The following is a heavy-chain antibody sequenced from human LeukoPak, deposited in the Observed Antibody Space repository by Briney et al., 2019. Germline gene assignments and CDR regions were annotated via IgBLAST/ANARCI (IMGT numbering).Heavy chain of an antibody. D-gene: IGHD3-10*01. CDR2: INYSGGTT. V-gene: IGHV3-23*01. CDR1: GFTFSSHA. J-gene: IGHJ4*02. Sequence: GGSLRLSCGASGFTFSSHAMTWVRQAPGKGLEWVSTINYSGGTTYYADSMKGRFTISRDNSKNTLYLHMSSLRAEDTAIYYCAKPPRGLVRRLLMYFDSWGQGTLVTVSS. CDR3: AKPPRGLVRRLLMYFDS.